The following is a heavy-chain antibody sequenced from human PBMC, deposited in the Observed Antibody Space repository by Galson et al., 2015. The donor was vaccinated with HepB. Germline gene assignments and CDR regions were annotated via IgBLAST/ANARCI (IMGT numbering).Heavy chain of an antibody. CDR1: GGTFSSYA. V-gene: IGHV1-69*13. D-gene: IGHD1-7*01. CDR2: IIPIFGTA. J-gene: IGHJ4*02. Sequence: SVKVSCKASGGTFSSYAISWVRQAPGQGLEWMGGIIPIFGTANYAQKFQGRVTITADESTSTAYMELSSLRSEDTAVYYCARVYSPTTYYFDYWGQGTLVTVSS. CDR3: ARVYSPTTYYFDY.